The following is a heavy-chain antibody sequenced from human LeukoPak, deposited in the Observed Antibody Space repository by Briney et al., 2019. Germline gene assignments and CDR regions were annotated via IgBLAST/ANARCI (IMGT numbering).Heavy chain of an antibody. J-gene: IGHJ6*04. CDR2: RRYNGSNK. CDR3: AKDQCSGGSCALGLDV. Sequence: GGSLRLSCAASGFTFSSYGMHWVRQAPGKGLEWVAFRRYNGSNKYYADSVKGRFTISRDTSNNTLYLQMNSLRAEDTAVYYCAKDQCSGGSCALGLDVWGKGTTVTVSS. CDR1: GFTFSSYG. D-gene: IGHD2-15*01. V-gene: IGHV3-30*02.